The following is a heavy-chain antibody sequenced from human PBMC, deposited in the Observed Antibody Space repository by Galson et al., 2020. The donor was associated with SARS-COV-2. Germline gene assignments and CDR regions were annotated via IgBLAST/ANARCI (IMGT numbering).Heavy chain of an antibody. Sequence: GESLKISCAASGFIFDDYGVGWVRQAPGKGLEWVSGINWNGGSIHYADSVKGRFTISRDNAKNSLHLQMNSLRAEDTALYYCVRGGCSSTSCYRGYYVDVWGKGTTVTVSS. CDR1: GFIFDDYG. CDR2: INWNGGSI. CDR3: VRGGCSSTSCYRGYYVDV. V-gene: IGHV3-20*04. J-gene: IGHJ6*03. D-gene: IGHD2-2*02.